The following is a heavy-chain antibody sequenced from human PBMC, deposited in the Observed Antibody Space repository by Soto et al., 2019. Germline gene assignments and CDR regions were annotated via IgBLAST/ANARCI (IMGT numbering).Heavy chain of an antibody. CDR3: ARAKSGYAKYYFDY. Sequence: SVKVSCKASGGTFSSYTISWVRQAPGQGLEWMGRIIPILCIANYAQKFQGRVTITADKSTSTAYMELSSLRSEDTAVYYCARAKSGYAKYYFDYWGQGTLVTVSS. D-gene: IGHD5-12*01. CDR1: GGTFSSYT. J-gene: IGHJ4*02. V-gene: IGHV1-69*02. CDR2: IIPILCIA.